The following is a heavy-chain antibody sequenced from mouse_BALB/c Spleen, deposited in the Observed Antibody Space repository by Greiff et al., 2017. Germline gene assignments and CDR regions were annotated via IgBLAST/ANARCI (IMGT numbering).Heavy chain of an antibody. CDR2: IYPYNGGT. CDR3: ARGGRRAWFAY. J-gene: IGHJ3*01. Sequence: VQLKQSGPELVKPGASVKISCKASGYTFTDYNMHWVKQSHGKSLEWIGYIYPYNGGTGYNQKFKSKATLTVDNSSSTAYMELRSLTSEDSAVYYCARGGRRAWFAYWGQGTLVTVSA. CDR1: GYTFTDYN. V-gene: IGHV1S29*02.